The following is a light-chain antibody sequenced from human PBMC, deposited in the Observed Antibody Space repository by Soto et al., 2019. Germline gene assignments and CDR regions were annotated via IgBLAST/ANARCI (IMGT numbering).Light chain of an antibody. V-gene: IGLV1-51*01. J-gene: IGLJ1*01. CDR3: SAYAGSNNFV. Sequence: QSVMTQPPSVSAAPGQKVTISCSGSSSNIGGNSVSWYQQLPGTAPKLLIYDDNKRPSGIPDRFSGSKSGNTASLTVSGLQTEDEADYYCSAYAGSNNFVFGSGTKLTVL. CDR2: DDN. CDR1: SSNIGGNS.